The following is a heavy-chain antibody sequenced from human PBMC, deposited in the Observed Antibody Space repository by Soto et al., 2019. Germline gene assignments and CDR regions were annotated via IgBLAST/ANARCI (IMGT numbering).Heavy chain of an antibody. Sequence: QLQESSAGLVEPSGTLSLTCSVSGDSIRGSTYNWGWIRQPPGKGLEWIGSMHYSGRSSYNPSLQSRVAISVDTSKNQFSLKVFSVTAADTAVLYCARMYGGYADYWGQGVLVTVSS. CDR3: ARMYGGYADY. V-gene: IGHV4-39*01. D-gene: IGHD1-26*01. CDR1: GDSIRGSTYN. CDR2: MHYSGRS. J-gene: IGHJ4*02.